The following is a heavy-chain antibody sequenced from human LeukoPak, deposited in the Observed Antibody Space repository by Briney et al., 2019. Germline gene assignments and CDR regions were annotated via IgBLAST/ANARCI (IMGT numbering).Heavy chain of an antibody. D-gene: IGHD2-15*01. V-gene: IGHV4-4*02. CDR2: IYHSGST. CDR1: GGSISSSNW. J-gene: IGHJ4*02. CDR3: ASAVVVAAKAPYFDY. Sequence: SGTLSLTCAVSGGSISSSNWWSWVRQPPGKGLEWIGEIYHSGSTNYNPSLKSRVTISVDKSKNQFSLKLSSVTAADTAVYYCASAVVVAAKAPYFDYWGQGTLVTVSS.